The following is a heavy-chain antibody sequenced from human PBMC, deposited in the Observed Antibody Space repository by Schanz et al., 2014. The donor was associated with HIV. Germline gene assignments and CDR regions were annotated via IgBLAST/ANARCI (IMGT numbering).Heavy chain of an antibody. Sequence: QVQLVQSGAEVKKPGSSVKVSCKASGGTFSSYVISWVRQAPGQGLEWMGVINPSGGSTTYTQKFQGRVTMTRDTATSTVYMEMSSLRSEDTAVYYCAGTPMITGAFDHWGQGNLVTVSS. CDR2: INPSGGST. CDR1: GGTFSSYV. J-gene: IGHJ4*02. CDR3: AGTPMITGAFDH. V-gene: IGHV1-46*03. D-gene: IGHD5-18*01.